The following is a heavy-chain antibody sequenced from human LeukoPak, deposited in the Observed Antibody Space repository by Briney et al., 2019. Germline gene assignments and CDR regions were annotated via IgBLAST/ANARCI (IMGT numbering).Heavy chain of an antibody. CDR1: GFAFADSA. CDR2: IRTRYNNYQT. D-gene: IGHD6-19*01. J-gene: IGHJ4*02. Sequence: GESLKISCAASGFAFADSAVHWVRQASGKGLEWVGCIRTRYNNYQTIYGASVKGRSVITRDDSGSTASLQMYSLNTEDSAMYFCIRLVEWVAPDSWGQGALVTVSS. CDR3: IRLVEWVAPDS. V-gene: IGHV3-73*01.